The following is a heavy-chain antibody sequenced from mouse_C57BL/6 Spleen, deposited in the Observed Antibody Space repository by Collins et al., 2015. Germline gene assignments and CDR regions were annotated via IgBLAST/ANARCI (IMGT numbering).Heavy chain of an antibody. V-gene: IGHV5-17*01. CDR1: GFTFSDYG. D-gene: IGHD2-5*01. CDR2: ISSGSSTI. Sequence: EVQLVESGGGLVKPGGSLKLSCAASGFTFSDYGMHWVRQAPEKGLEWVAYISSGSSTIYYADTVKGRFTISRDNAKNTLFLQMTSLRSEDTAMYYCAREGYSNYPAWFAYWGQGTLVTVSA. CDR3: AREGYSNYPAWFAY. J-gene: IGHJ3*01.